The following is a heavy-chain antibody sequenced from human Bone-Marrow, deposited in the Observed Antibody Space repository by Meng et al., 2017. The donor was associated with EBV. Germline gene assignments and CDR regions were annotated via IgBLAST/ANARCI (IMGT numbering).Heavy chain of an antibody. CDR3: ARDRSYYDSSGYYYISWFDY. CDR2: TSSDSSYI. D-gene: IGHD3-22*01. J-gene: IGHJ4*02. CDR1: GFTFSTYS. V-gene: IGHV3-21*01. Sequence: EVQLVESGGXLVKPGGSRRLSWAACGFTFSTYSMNWVRQAPGKGLEWVSSTSSDSSYIHYADSVKGRFTISRDNAKNSLYLQTNSLRAEDTAVYYCARDRSYYDSSGYYYISWFDYWGQGTLVTVSS.